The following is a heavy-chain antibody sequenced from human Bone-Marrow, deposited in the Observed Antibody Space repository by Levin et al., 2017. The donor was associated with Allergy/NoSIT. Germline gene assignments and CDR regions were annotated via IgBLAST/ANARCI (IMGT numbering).Heavy chain of an antibody. Sequence: GGSLRLSCAASGFTFSNYWMNWVRQAPGKGLEWVSQITINGDTRYLDSVKGRFTVSRDNAKNSLYLEINSLRDEDTAVYYCARDYYGSFDFWGQGTLVTVSS. D-gene: IGHD3-10*01. CDR1: GFTFSNYW. V-gene: IGHV3-48*02. J-gene: IGHJ4*02. CDR3: ARDYYGSFDF. CDR2: ITINGDTR.